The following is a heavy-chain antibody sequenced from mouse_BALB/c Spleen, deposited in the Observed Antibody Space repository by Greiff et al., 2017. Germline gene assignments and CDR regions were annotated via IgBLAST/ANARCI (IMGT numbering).Heavy chain of an antibody. CDR1: GFAFSSYD. CDR2: ISSGGGST. V-gene: IGHV5-12-1*01. J-gene: IGHJ2*01. Sequence: DVKLVESGGGLVKPGGSLKLSCAASGFAFSSYDMSWVRQTPEKRLEWVAYISSGGGSTYYPDTVKGRFTISRDNAKNTLYLQMSSLKSEDTAMYYCARHGLLRHQLILDYWGQGTTLTVSS. D-gene: IGHD1-2*01. CDR3: ARHGLLRHQLILDY.